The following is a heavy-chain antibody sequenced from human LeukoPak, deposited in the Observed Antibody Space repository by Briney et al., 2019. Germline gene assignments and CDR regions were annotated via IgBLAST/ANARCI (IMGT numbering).Heavy chain of an antibody. D-gene: IGHD3-22*01. CDR1: GFTFSNYA. V-gene: IGHV3-23*01. J-gene: IGHJ4*02. CDR3: ARVAGYYYDSSGYFSPYYFDY. CDR2: VSGSGGST. Sequence: GGSLRLSCAASGFTFSNYAISWVRQAPGKGLEWVSSVSGSGGSTNYADSVKGRFTISRDNSKNTLYLQMNSLRAEDTAVYYCARVAGYYYDSSGYFSPYYFDYWGQGTLVTVSS.